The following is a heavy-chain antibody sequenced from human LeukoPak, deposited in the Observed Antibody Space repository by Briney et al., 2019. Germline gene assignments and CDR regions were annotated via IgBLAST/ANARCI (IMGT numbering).Heavy chain of an antibody. CDR1: GFTFSSYS. Sequence: PGGSLRLSCAASGFTFSSYSMNWVRQAPGKGLEWVSSISSSSSYIYYADSVKGRFTISRDNAKNSLYLQMNSPRAEDTAVYYCARDSKGYSGYDLGGGLNYWGQGILVTVSS. D-gene: IGHD5-12*01. V-gene: IGHV3-21*01. CDR3: ARDSKGYSGYDLGGGLNY. J-gene: IGHJ4*02. CDR2: ISSSSSYI.